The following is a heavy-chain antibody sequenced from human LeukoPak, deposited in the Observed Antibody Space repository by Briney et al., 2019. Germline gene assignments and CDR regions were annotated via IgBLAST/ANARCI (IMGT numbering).Heavy chain of an antibody. V-gene: IGHV3-33*01. D-gene: IGHD4-17*01. CDR3: SRARPDCGDYGRSLDV. J-gene: IGHJ6*04. Sequence: GGSLRLSCAASGFTLSSYGFHWVRQAAGKGLEWVAVIWSDGNNKNYAGSVKGRFTLSRDKSYNTQYLQMNRLSAEETAGHYCSRARPDCGDYGRSLDVWGKGTTVTVSS. CDR2: IWSDGNNK. CDR1: GFTLSSYG.